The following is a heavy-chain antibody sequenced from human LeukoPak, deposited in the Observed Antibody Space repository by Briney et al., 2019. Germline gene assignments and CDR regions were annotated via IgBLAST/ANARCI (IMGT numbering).Heavy chain of an antibody. J-gene: IGHJ4*02. CDR1: GGSINSGNYY. V-gene: IGHV4-30-4*01. D-gene: IGHD7-27*01. CDR2: IYYSGST. CDR3: ARANWGQAGDY. Sequence: PSETLSLTCTVSGGSINSGNYYWSWIRQPPGKGLEWIGYIYYSGSTYYNPSLKSRVTISVDASKNQFSLKLTSVTAADTAVYYCARANWGQAGDYWGQGTLVTVSS.